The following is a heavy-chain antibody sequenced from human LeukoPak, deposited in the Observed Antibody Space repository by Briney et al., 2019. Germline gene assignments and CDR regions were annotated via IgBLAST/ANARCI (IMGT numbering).Heavy chain of an antibody. V-gene: IGHV1-2*02. J-gene: IGHJ6*03. CDR3: AREGYGQNYYYYYMDV. CDR1: GYTFTGYY. CDR2: INPNSGVT. Sequence: ASVKVSCKTSGYTFTGYYIHWVRQAPGQGLEWMGWINPNSGVTNYAQKFQGRVTMTRDTSISTAYMELSRLRSDDTAVYYCAREGYGQNYYYYYMDVWGKGTTVTISS. D-gene: IGHD5-18*01.